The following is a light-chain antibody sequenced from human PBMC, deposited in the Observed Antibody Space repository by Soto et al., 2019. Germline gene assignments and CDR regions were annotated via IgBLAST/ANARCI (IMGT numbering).Light chain of an antibody. CDR1: QSISSW. V-gene: IGKV1-5*03. CDR2: KAS. J-gene: IGKJ2*01. CDR3: QQYNSFPYT. Sequence: DIQMTQSPSTLSASVGDRVTITCRASQSISSWLAWYQQKPGKAPKLLIYKASSLESGVPSRFSGSGSGTEFTLTISSLQPDDFATYYCQQYNSFPYTFGQGTKLEIK.